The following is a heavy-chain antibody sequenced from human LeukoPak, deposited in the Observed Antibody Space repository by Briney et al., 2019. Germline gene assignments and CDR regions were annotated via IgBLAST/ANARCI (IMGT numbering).Heavy chain of an antibody. J-gene: IGHJ6*02. CDR1: GFTFDDYA. CDR2: ISWNSGSI. CDR3: AKDATATLYYDFWSGYIDAAMDV. D-gene: IGHD3-3*01. Sequence: GRSLRLSCAASGFTFDDYAMHWVQQAPGKGLEWVSGISWNSGSIGYADSVKGRFTISRDNAKNSLYLQMNSLRAEDTALYYCAKDATATLYYDFWSGYIDAAMDVWGQGTTVTVSS. V-gene: IGHV3-9*01.